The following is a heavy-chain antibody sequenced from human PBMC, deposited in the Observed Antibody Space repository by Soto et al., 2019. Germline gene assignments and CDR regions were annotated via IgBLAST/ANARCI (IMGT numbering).Heavy chain of an antibody. CDR2: IYYSGST. Sequence: PSETLSLTCTVFFVSISRYYWSWIRQPPGKGLEWIGYIYYSGSTNYNPSLKSRVTISVDTSKNQFSLKLSSVTAADAAVYDCARGYSYGYWFDPWGKGTLVTVSS. CDR1: FVSISRYY. CDR3: ARGYSYGYWFDP. J-gene: IGHJ5*02. V-gene: IGHV4-59*08. D-gene: IGHD5-18*01.